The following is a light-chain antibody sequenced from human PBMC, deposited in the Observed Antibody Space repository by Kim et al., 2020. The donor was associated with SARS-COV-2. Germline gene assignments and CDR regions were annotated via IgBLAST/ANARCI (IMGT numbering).Light chain of an antibody. V-gene: IGLV6-57*03. CDR3: QSYDSNNWI. CDR2: EDN. CDR1: PGNFPRNL. J-gene: IGLJ2*01. Sequence: GNTVTSLLTPSPGNFPRNLWQWYQPHPGRAPTPVIFEDNQRPFGVPDRFSCSIHRSSNSASLTILGLKTEDEAVYFCQSYDSNNWIFGGGTQLTVL.